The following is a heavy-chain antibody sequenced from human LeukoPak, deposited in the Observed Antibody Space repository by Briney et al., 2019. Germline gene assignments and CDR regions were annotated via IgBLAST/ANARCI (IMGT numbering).Heavy chain of an antibody. CDR2: IYYSGST. CDR1: GGSISSSSYY. Sequence: SETLXLTCTVSGGSISSSSYYWGWIRQPPGXGLEWIGSIYYSGSTYYNPSLKSRVTISVDTSKNQFSLKLSSVTAADTAVYYCARDRVRGLLYYFDYWGQGTLVTVSS. J-gene: IGHJ4*02. D-gene: IGHD3-10*01. V-gene: IGHV4-39*07. CDR3: ARDRVRGLLYYFDY.